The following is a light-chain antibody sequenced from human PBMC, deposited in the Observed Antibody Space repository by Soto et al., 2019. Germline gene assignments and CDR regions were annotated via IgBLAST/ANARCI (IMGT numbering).Light chain of an antibody. CDR1: QSVGSY. CDR3: QQRSDWPST. V-gene: IGKV3-11*01. Sequence: EIVLTQSPATLSLSPGDRATLSCRASQSVGSYLGWYQQRPDQAPMLLIYDASNRATGIPARFSGSGSGTDFTHTISSLEPEDCAVYYCQQRSDWPSTFGGGTKVEIK. J-gene: IGKJ4*01. CDR2: DAS.